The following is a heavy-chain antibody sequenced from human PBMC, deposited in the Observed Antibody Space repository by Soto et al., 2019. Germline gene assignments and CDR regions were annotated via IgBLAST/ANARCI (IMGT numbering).Heavy chain of an antibody. Sequence: EVQLLEAGGGLGQPGGSLRLSCAASGFTFNNYAMTWVRQAPGKGLEVVSTIGGGAVGTYYADAVKGRFTISRDSSKNTLDLQLNSLGADDTAVYYCAKTPTYYGSGTRVDQWGQGTLVTVSS. CDR3: AKTPTYYGSGTRVDQ. V-gene: IGHV3-23*01. D-gene: IGHD3-10*01. CDR2: IGGGAVGT. J-gene: IGHJ4*02. CDR1: GFTFNNYA.